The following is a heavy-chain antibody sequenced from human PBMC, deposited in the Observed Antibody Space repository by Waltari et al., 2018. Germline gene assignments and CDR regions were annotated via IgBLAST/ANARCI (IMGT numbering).Heavy chain of an antibody. J-gene: IGHJ3*02. D-gene: IGHD3-22*01. V-gene: IGHV4-4*02. CDR2: IYHSGST. CDR1: GGSISSSNC. CDR3: ARDYYDSSGYYRHDLAFDI. Sequence: QVQLQESGPGLVKPSGTLSLTCAVSGGSISSSNCWSWVRQPPGKGLEWIGEIYHSGSTNYNPSLKIRVTISVDKSKNQFSLKLSSVTAADTAVYYCARDYYDSSGYYRHDLAFDIWGQGTMVTVSS.